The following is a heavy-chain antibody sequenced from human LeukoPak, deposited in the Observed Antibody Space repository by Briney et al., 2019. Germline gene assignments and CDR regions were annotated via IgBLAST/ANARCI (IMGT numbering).Heavy chain of an antibody. V-gene: IGHV4-39*02. Sequence: MPSETLSLTCTVSGGSISSRSYYWGWIRQPPGKGLEWIGRIYYSGSTYHSPSLKSRVTISVATSKDQFSLKLSSVTAADTAVYYCAREDGARGMDVWGLGTTVTVSS. D-gene: IGHD3-10*01. CDR1: GGSISSRSYY. J-gene: IGHJ6*02. CDR3: AREDGARGMDV. CDR2: IYYSGST.